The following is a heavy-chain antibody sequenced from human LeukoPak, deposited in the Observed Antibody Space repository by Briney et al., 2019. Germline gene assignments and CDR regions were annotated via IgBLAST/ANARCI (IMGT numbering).Heavy chain of an antibody. CDR2: IRSKAYGGTT. D-gene: IGHD6-13*01. J-gene: IGHJ5*01. CDR3: ARVGTIASAFVDS. Sequence: GRSLRLSCTASGFTFGDYAMSWFRQAPGKGLEWVGFIRSKAYGGTTEYAASVKGRFTISRDNTKSTLYLQMNSLRVDDTAVYYCARVGTIASAFVDSWGHGLLVTVSS. V-gene: IGHV3-49*03. CDR1: GFTFGDYA.